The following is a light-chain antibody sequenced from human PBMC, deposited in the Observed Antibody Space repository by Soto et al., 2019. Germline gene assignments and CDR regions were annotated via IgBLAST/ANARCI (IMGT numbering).Light chain of an antibody. Sequence: DIVMTQSPLSLSVTPGDPASISCRSSQSLLHTSGDNYLDWYLQRPGQSPQLLFYLGSKRASGVSDRFSGGGGGARFTLRISRVEAEDVGFYYCMQAQQIPRTFGQGTKVEIK. V-gene: IGKV2-28*01. J-gene: IGKJ1*01. CDR3: MQAQQIPRT. CDR1: QSLLHTSGDNY. CDR2: LGS.